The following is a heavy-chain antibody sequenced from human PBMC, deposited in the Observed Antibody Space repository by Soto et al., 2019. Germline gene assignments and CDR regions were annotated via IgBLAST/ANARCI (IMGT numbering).Heavy chain of an antibody. D-gene: IGHD3-10*01. CDR2: INHSGSS. CDR3: ARGEITLLGGMDV. V-gene: IGHV4-34*02. J-gene: IGHJ6*02. CDR1: GGSVRGYY. Sequence: QVQLQQSGAGLLKPSETLSLNCTVSGGSVRGYYWGWVRQPPGKGVEWIGEINHSGSSNYHPSLKSRGTISVATSKYQFSLTVNSVTPADTAVYYCARGEITLLGGMDVWGQGTTVTVSS.